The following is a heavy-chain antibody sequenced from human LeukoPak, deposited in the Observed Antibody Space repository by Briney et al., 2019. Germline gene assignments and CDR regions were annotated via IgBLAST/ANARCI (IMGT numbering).Heavy chain of an antibody. D-gene: IGHD2-15*01. Sequence: GGSLKLSCAASGFTFSASTMHWVRQASGKGLEWVGRMRSKGNSYATAYAASVKGRFTISRDDSKNTAYLQMNSLKTEDTAVYYSTRHEDCSGASSYSPHDYWGQGTLVTVSS. CDR2: MRSKGNSYAT. J-gene: IGHJ4*02. CDR1: GFTFSAST. V-gene: IGHV3-73*01. CDR3: TRHEDCSGASSYSPHDY.